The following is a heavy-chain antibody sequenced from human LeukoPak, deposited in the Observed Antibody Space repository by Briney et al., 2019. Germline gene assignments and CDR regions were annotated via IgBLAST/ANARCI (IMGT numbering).Heavy chain of an antibody. V-gene: IGHV4-39*02. J-gene: IGHJ4*02. D-gene: IGHD3-22*01. CDR3: ARHYYDNTGYYYLDY. Sequence: PSDTLSLTCSLWVRLVTGSTYYWPSICQPPGEGLDWIGWLYYSGSPFYTPSLKSRVTISVDTSKNHFSLKLTSVTAADTATYYCARHYYDNTGYYYLDYWGQGTLVTVSS. CDR2: LYYSGSP. CDR1: VRLVTGSTYY.